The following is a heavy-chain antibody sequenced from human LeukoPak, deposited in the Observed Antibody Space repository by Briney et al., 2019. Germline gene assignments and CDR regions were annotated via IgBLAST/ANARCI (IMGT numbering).Heavy chain of an antibody. CDR3: ASGKQGGAFDL. CDR1: GGSFSGYY. V-gene: IGHV4-59*10. CDR2: IYTSGST. D-gene: IGHD1-26*01. J-gene: IGHJ3*01. Sequence: SETLSLTCAVYGGSFSGYYWSWIRQPAGKGLEWIGRIYTSGSTNYNPSLQSRVTMSVDKSKNQFSLKLSSVTAADTSVYFCASGKQGGAFDLWGLGTTVTVSS.